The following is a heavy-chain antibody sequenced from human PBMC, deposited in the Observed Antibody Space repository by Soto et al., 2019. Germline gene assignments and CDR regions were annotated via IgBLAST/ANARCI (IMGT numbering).Heavy chain of an antibody. D-gene: IGHD6-13*01. Sequence: PGGSLRLSCAASGLIFSSYAMHWVRQAPGKGLEWVTVISYDGNDKHYADSVKGRFTISRDNSKNTLFLEMNSLRAEDTAVYYCARDQNYIAAYYFDSWGQGTLVTVSS. V-gene: IGHV3-30-3*01. J-gene: IGHJ4*02. CDR3: ARDQNYIAAYYFDS. CDR1: GLIFSSYA. CDR2: ISYDGNDK.